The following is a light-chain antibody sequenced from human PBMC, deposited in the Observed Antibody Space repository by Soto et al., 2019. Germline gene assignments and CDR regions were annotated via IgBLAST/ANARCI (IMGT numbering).Light chain of an antibody. Sequence: DIQVTQSPSTLSGSVGDRVTITCRASQTISSWLAWYQQKPGKAPKLLIYKASTLKSGVPSRFSGSGSGTEFTLTISSLQPDDFATYYCQQLNSYSWTFGQGTKVDIK. V-gene: IGKV1-5*03. CDR2: KAS. CDR1: QTISSW. CDR3: QQLNSYSWT. J-gene: IGKJ1*01.